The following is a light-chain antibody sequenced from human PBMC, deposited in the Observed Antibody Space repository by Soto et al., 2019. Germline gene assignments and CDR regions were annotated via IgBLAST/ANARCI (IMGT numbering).Light chain of an antibody. CDR3: EQYHNWPPIT. Sequence: EIVMTQSPATLSVSPGERATLSCRASQSVGSNLAWYQQKPGPAPRLLIYGASTRATGIPARFSGSGSGTEFTLTISSLQSEDFAVYYCEQYHNWPPITFGPGTKVNIK. CDR1: QSVGSN. J-gene: IGKJ3*01. CDR2: GAS. V-gene: IGKV3-15*01.